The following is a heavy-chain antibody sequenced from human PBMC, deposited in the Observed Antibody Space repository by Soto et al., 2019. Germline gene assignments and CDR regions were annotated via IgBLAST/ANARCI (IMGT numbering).Heavy chain of an antibody. CDR2: IWYDGCNK. CDR3: ARDGSGGRAIDY. D-gene: IGHD2-15*01. J-gene: IGHJ4*02. Sequence: GGSLRLSCAASGFTFSSYGMHWVRQAPGKGLGLFAFIWYDGCNKYYAASVKGRFTFSREISKNTLYLQMNSLRAEDTAVYYCARDGSGGRAIDYWGQGTLVTVSS. CDR1: GFTFSSYG. V-gene: IGHV3-30*02.